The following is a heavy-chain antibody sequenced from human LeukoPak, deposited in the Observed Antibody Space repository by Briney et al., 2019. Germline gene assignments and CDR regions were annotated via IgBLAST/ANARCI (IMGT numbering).Heavy chain of an antibody. CDR1: GGSISSSNW. D-gene: IGHD3-22*01. CDR3: ARATWSSGYYGAFDY. CDR2: IYHSGST. V-gene: IGHV4-4*02. J-gene: IGHJ4*02. Sequence: MPSETLSLTCAVSGGSISSSNWWSWVRQPPGKGLEWIGEIYHSGSTNYNPSLKSRVTISVDKSKNQFSLKLSSVTAADTAVYYCARATWSSGYYGAFDYWGQGTLVTISS.